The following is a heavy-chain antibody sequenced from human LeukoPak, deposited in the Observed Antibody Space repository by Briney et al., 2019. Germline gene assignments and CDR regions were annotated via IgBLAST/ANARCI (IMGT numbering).Heavy chain of an antibody. Sequence: PSETLSLTCTVSGGSISSSSYYWGWMRQPPGKGLEWIGSIYHSGSTYYNPSLKSRVTISVDTSKNQFSLKLSSVTAADTAVYYCARLVVVTAGYAFDIWGQGTMVTVSS. CDR2: IYHSGST. CDR1: GGSISSSSYY. D-gene: IGHD2-21*02. J-gene: IGHJ3*02. CDR3: ARLVVVTAGYAFDI. V-gene: IGHV4-39*07.